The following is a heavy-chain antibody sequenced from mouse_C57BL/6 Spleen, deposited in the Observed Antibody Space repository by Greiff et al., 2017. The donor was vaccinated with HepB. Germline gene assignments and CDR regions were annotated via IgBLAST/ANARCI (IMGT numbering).Heavy chain of an antibody. CDR1: GYTFTSYW. D-gene: IGHD4-1*01. J-gene: IGHJ1*03. CDR3: ATLTSDWYFDV. Sequence: VQLQQPGAELVKPGASVKLSCKASGYTFTSYWMHWVKQRPGQGLEWIGMIHPNSGSTNYNEKFKSKATLTVDKSSSTAYMQLSSLTSEDSAVYYCATLTSDWYFDVWGTGTTVTVSS. CDR2: IHPNSGST. V-gene: IGHV1-64*01.